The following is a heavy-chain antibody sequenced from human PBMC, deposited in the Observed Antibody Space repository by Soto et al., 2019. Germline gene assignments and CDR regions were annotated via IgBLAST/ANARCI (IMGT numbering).Heavy chain of an antibody. CDR2: IIPIFGTA. J-gene: IGHJ4*02. D-gene: IGHD3-22*01. V-gene: IGHV1-69*06. CDR1: GGTFSSYA. Sequence: GASVKVSCKASGGTFSSYAISWVRQAPGQGLEWMGGIIPIFGTANYAQKFQGRVTITADKSTSTAYMELSSLRSEDTAVYYCARSRHLYSSGYFLYYFDYCGQGTRVPVSS. CDR3: ARSRHLYSSGYFLYYFDY.